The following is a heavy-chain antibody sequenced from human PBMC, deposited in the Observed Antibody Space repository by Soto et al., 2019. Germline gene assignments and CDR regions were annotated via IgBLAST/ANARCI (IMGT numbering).Heavy chain of an antibody. CDR3: AREYSSGWGDYSGMDV. J-gene: IGHJ6*02. Sequence: EVQLVESGGGLVKPGGSLRLSCAASGFTFSSYSMNWVRQAPGKGLEWVSSISSSSSYIYYADSVKGRFTISRDNAKNSLYLQMSSRIADDTAVYYCAREYSSGWGDYSGMDVWCQGPTVTVSS. CDR2: ISSSSSYI. V-gene: IGHV3-21*01. D-gene: IGHD6-19*01. CDR1: GFTFSSYS.